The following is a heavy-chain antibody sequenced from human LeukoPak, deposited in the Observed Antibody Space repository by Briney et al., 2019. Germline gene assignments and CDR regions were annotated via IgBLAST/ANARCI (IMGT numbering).Heavy chain of an antibody. V-gene: IGHV4-59*08. J-gene: IGHJ4*02. D-gene: IGHD2-8*01. CDR2: IHYDGST. CDR3: ARHLNGGTHPLDN. CDR1: GASMSGQH. Sequence: SETLSLTCTVSGASMSGQHWSWIRQAPGKGLEWIAWIHYDGSTNYNPSLKSRLSLSVDTSTNQFSLSLNSVTAADTAVYFCARHLNGGTHPLDNWGPGIRVIVSP.